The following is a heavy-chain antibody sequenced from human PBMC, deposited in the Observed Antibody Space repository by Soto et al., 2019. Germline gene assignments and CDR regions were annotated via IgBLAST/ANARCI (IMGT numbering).Heavy chain of an antibody. J-gene: IGHJ4*02. D-gene: IGHD6-19*01. V-gene: IGHV3-74*03. CDR1: GFTLSDYW. CDR3: ARGPEQRPIYY. Sequence: GSLRLSCAASGFTLSDYWMHWVRQVPGKGLLWVSRISVDGGSTTYADSVKGRFTISRDNARNTLYLQMDTLRAEDTAVYYCARGPEQRPIYYWGQGSLVTVSS. CDR2: ISVDGGST.